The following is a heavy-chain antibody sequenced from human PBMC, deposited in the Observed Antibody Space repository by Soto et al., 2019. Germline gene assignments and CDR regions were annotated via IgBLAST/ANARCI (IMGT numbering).Heavy chain of an antibody. Sequence: SETLSLTCTVSGGSISSYYWSWIRQPPGKGLEWIGYIYYSGSTNYNPSLKSRVTISVDTSKNQFSLKLSSVTAADTAVYYCARDLGYYGSGSHDYWGQGTLVTVSS. V-gene: IGHV4-59*01. D-gene: IGHD3-10*01. CDR1: GGSISSYY. CDR3: ARDLGYYGSGSHDY. J-gene: IGHJ4*02. CDR2: IYYSGST.